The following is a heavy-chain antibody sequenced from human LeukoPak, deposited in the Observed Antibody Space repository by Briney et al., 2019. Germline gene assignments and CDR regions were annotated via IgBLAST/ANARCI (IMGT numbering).Heavy chain of an antibody. D-gene: IGHD3-10*01. V-gene: IGHV4-59*01. J-gene: IGHJ3*02. CDR1: GGSISSDY. Sequence: SETLSLTCTVSGGSISSDYWSWIRQSPGKGLEWIGYIYYSGTTSYNPSLKSRVTISLDTSKNQFSLKLSSVTAADTAVYYCARDYGSGSGAFDIWGQGTMVTVSP. CDR2: IYYSGTT. CDR3: ARDYGSGSGAFDI.